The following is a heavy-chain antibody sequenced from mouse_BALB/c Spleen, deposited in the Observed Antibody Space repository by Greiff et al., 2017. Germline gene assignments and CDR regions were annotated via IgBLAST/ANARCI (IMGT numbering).Heavy chain of an antibody. CDR3: ARRDYYGSSYYFDY. D-gene: IGHD1-1*01. Sequence: VQLQQPGAELVKPGASVKISCKASGYTFTDYNMHWVKQSHGKSLEWIGYIDPYNGGTSYNQKFKGKATLTVDKSSSTAFMHLNSLTSEDSAVYYCARRDYYGSSYYFDYWGQGTTLTVSS. CDR1: GYTFTDYN. CDR2: IDPYNGGT. V-gene: IGHV1S135*01. J-gene: IGHJ2*01.